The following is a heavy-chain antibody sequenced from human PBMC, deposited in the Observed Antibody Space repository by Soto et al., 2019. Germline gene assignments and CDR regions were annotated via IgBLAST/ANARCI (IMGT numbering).Heavy chain of an antibody. CDR3: ARDPVTIFFRPPSDY. Sequence: GASVKVSCKASGYIFTSYYMHWVRQAPGQGLEWMGIINPSGGSTSYAQKFQGRVTMTRDTSTSTVYMELSSLRSEDTAVYYCARDPVTIFFRPPSDYWGQGTLVTVSS. D-gene: IGHD3-9*01. J-gene: IGHJ4*02. V-gene: IGHV1-46*01. CDR2: INPSGGST. CDR1: GYIFTSYY.